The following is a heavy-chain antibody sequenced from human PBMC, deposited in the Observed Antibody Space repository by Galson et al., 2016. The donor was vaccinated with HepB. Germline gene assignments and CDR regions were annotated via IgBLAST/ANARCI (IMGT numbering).Heavy chain of an antibody. CDR3: ARDSKERYIDWLPFDL. D-gene: IGHD3-9*01. CDR2: INTYNGKT. Sequence: SVKVSCKASGYSFTSYGISWVRQAPGQGLEWMAWINTYNGKTNYAPDFQGRITTTTETSTNTAYMELMSLGSEDTAVYYCARDSKERYIDWLPFDLWGQGTLVIVSS. V-gene: IGHV1-18*04. J-gene: IGHJ4*02. CDR1: GYSFTSYG.